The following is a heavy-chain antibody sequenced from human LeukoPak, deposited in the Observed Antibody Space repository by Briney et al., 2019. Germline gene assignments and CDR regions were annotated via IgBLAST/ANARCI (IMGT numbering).Heavy chain of an antibody. V-gene: IGHV3-53*01. CDR3: ARLGFYDSSGYYHDAFDI. J-gene: IGHJ3*02. CDR2: IYSGGST. CDR1: GFTVSSNY. Sequence: GGSLRLSCAASGFTVSSNYMSWVRQAPGKGLEWVSVIYSGGSTYYADSVKGRFTISRDNSKNTLYLQMNSLRAEDTAVYYCARLGFYDSSGYYHDAFDIWGQGTMVTVSP. D-gene: IGHD3-22*01.